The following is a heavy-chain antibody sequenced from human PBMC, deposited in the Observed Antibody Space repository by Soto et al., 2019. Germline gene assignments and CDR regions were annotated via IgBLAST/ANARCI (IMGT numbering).Heavy chain of an antibody. D-gene: IGHD1-1*01. CDR2: IYYSGST. CDR3: ARQATGTDY. Sequence: SETLSLTCTVSGGSISSSNYYWGWIRQPPGKGLEWIGSIYYSGSTYYNPSLKCRVTISVDTSKNQFSLKLSSVTAADTAVFYCARQATGTDYWGQGTLVTVSS. V-gene: IGHV4-39*01. CDR1: GGSISSSNYY. J-gene: IGHJ4*02.